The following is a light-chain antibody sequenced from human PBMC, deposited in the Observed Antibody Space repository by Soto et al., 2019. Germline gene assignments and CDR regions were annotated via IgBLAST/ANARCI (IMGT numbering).Light chain of an antibody. V-gene: IGKV3D-11*02. CDR2: DAS. J-gene: IGKJ1*01. CDR3: QQRSNWPWT. CDR1: QSVSSY. Sequence: EIVLTQPPATLSLSPGERATLSCRASQSVSSYLAWYQQKPGQAPRLLIYDASKRATGIPARLSGSGPGTDFTLTISSLEPEDFAVYYCQQRSNWPWTFGQGTKVDIK.